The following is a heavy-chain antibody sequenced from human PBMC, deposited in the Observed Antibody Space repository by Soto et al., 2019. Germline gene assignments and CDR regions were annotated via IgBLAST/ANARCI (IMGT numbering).Heavy chain of an antibody. CDR3: EVTTGS. CDR2: VSPDNGNA. V-gene: IGHV1-8*01. Sequence: QVQVVHSRAEVKKPGSSVKVSCKTSVYTFTAYDLNWVRQAPGQGLEWMGWVSPDNGNAGYAQHFQGRVTLTSDTSISTAYMELSSLTSEDTAVYYCEVTTGSWGQGTMVTVS. D-gene: IGHD2-21*02. J-gene: IGHJ4*02. CDR1: VYTFTAYD.